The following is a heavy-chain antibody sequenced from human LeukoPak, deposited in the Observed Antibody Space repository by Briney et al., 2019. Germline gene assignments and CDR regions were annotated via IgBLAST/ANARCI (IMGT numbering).Heavy chain of an antibody. CDR2: IYTSGST. Sequence: PSETLSLTCTVSGGSISSGTYYWSWIRQPAGKGLEWIGRIYTSGSTNYNSSLKSRVTISVDTSKNQFSLKLNSVTAADTAVYYCARIYSSSWFLNWFDPWGQGTLVTVSS. V-gene: IGHV4-61*02. CDR3: ARIYSSSWFLNWFDP. J-gene: IGHJ5*02. CDR1: GGSISSGTYY. D-gene: IGHD6-13*01.